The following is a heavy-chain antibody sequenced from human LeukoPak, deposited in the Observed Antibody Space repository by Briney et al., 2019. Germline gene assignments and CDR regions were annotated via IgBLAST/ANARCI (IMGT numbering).Heavy chain of an antibody. CDR1: GFNVSSNY. D-gene: IGHD4-17*01. J-gene: IGHJ6*02. V-gene: IGHV3-53*04. CDR3: ARHWSRCSDYGRRQSTYYYGMDV. Sequence: GGSLRLSCAASGFNVSSNYMSWVRQPPGKGLEWVSILYNGGATYYPASVKCRVTISRHNSENTLYLQLSCLRAEDTALYYCARHWSRCSDYGRRQSTYYYGMDVWGQGTTVTVSS. CDR2: LYNGGAT.